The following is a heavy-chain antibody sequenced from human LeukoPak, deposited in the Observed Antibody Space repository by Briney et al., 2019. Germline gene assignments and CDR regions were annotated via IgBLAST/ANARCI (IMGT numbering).Heavy chain of an antibody. D-gene: IGHD3-10*02. V-gene: IGHV4-59*05. CDR2: IYYSGST. CDR3: ARGCSPNWYFDL. J-gene: IGHJ2*01. Sequence: SETLSLTCTVSGGSISSYYWSWIRQPPGQGLEWIGSIYYSGSTYYTPSLKSRLTISVDTSKNQFSLKLSSETAADTAVYYCARGCSPNWYFDLWGRGTLVTVSS. CDR1: GGSISSYY.